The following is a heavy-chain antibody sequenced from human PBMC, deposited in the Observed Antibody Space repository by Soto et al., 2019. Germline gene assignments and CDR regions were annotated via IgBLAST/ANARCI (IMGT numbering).Heavy chain of an antibody. CDR1: GFTVSSNY. J-gene: IGHJ4*02. CDR3: ATGGYNDILAGYYKSPYYFAY. V-gene: IGHV3-66*01. CDR2: IYPGGTT. Sequence: GGSLSLSCSGSGFTVSSNYMNWVRQAPGKGLEWVSIIYPGGTTYYADSVKGRFTISRTNSGDTVSLQMNSLRGEDTALYYCATGGYNDILAGYYKSPYYFAYWGQGTLVTVSS. D-gene: IGHD3-9*01.